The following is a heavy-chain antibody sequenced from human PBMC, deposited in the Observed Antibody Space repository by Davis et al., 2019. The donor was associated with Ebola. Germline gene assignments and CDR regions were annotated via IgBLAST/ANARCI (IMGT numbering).Heavy chain of an antibody. D-gene: IGHD6-19*01. CDR3: ASSVKYSSWVGFDY. Sequence: ASVKVSCKASGYTFTSYGISWVRQAPGQGLEWMGWISAYNGNTNYAQKLQGRVTMTTDTSTSTAYMELRSLRSDDTAVYYCASSVKYSSWVGFDYWGQGTLVTVSS. V-gene: IGHV1-18*01. J-gene: IGHJ4*02. CDR2: ISAYNGNT. CDR1: GYTFTSYG.